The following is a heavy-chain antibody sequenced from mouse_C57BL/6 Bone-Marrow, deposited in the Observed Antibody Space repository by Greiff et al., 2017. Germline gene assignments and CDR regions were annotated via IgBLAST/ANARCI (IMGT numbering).Heavy chain of an antibody. D-gene: IGHD1-1*01. J-gene: IGHJ3*01. CDR3: GGKGYYYGGSSFAY. Sequence: QVQLQQPGAELVMPGASVKLSCKASGYTFTSYWMHWVKQRPGQGLEWIGEIDPSDSYTNYNQKFNGKSTLTVAKSSSTAYMQLSSLTSEDSAVDYCGGKGYYYGGSSFAYWGQGTLVTVSA. V-gene: IGHV1-69*01. CDR1: GYTFTSYW. CDR2: IDPSDSYT.